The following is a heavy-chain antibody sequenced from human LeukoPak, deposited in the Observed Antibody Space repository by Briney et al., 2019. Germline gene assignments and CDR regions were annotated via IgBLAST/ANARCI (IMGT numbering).Heavy chain of an antibody. D-gene: IGHD2-2*01. CDR3: AKTTGYQLPSSYYYYYYMDV. V-gene: IGHV3-30*02. CDR1: GFTFSSYG. CDR2: IRYDGSNK. Sequence: GGSMRLSCAASGFTFSSYGMHWVRQAPGKGLEWVAFIRYDGSNKYYADSVKGRFTISRDNSKNTLYLQMNSLRAEDTAVYYRAKTTGYQLPSSYYYYYYMDVWGKGTTVTVSS. J-gene: IGHJ6*03.